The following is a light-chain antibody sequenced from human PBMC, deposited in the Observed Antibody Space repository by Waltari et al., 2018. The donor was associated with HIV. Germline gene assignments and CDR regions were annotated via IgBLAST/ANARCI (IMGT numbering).Light chain of an antibody. J-gene: IGKJ2*03. CDR1: QSVSSY. V-gene: IGKV3-11*01. CDR3: QQRSNWYS. CDR2: DAS. Sequence: EIVLTQSPATLSLSPGERATLSCRASQSVSSYLAWYQQKPGQAPRLLIYDASNRATVIPTRFSGSGSGTDFTLTISSLEPEDFAVYYCQQRSNWYSFGQGTKLEMK.